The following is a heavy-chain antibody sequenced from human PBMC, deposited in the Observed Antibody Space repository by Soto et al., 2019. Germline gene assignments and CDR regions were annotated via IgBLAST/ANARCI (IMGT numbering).Heavy chain of an antibody. CDR2: IYYSGST. Sequence: QVQLQESGPGLVKPSETLSLTCTVSGGPLSSYFWSWIRQPPGKGLEWIGYIYYSGSTNYNPSLKSRVTISVDTSKNQFSLKLSSVTAADTAVYYCARDLGYYYGSGSYYYMDVWGKGTTVTVSS. V-gene: IGHV4-59*01. CDR1: GGPLSSYF. D-gene: IGHD3-10*01. J-gene: IGHJ6*03. CDR3: ARDLGYYYGSGSYYYMDV.